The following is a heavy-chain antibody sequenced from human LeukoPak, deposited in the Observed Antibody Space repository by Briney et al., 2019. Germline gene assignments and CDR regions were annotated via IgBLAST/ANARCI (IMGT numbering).Heavy chain of an antibody. CDR2: ISKSGDST. D-gene: IGHD2-2*01. Sequence: GGSLRLSCAASGFTFRKYAMSWVRQAPGKGLEWVSLISKSGDSTYYADSVKGRFTISRDNSKNTLYLQMNSLRADDTAVYYCAKDEYCATSSCYLVGEAAFDIWGQGTMVTVSS. CDR3: AKDEYCATSSCYLVGEAAFDI. CDR1: GFTFRKYA. V-gene: IGHV3-23*01. J-gene: IGHJ3*02.